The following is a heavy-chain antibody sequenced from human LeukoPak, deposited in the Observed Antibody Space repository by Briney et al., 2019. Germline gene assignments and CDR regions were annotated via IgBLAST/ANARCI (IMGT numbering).Heavy chain of an antibody. CDR1: GFTFSDYY. D-gene: IGHD1-26*01. V-gene: IGHV3-11*01. J-gene: IGHJ4*02. CDR2: ISSSGSTI. Sequence: PGGSLRLSGAASGFTFSDYYMSWIRQAPGKGLEWVSYISSSGSTIYYADSVKGRFTISRDNAKNSLYLQMNSLRAEDTAVYYCARPDDGSYYPFDYWGQGTLVTVSS. CDR3: ARPDDGSYYPFDY.